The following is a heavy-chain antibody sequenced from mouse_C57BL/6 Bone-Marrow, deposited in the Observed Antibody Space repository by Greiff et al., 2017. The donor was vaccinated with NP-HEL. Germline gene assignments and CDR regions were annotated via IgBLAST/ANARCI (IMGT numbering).Heavy chain of an antibody. CDR1: GFNIKDYY. V-gene: IGHV14-1*01. CDR2: IDPEDGDT. D-gene: IGHD1-1*01. Sequence: VQLKQSGAELVRPGASVKLSCTASGFNIKDYYMHWVKQRPEQGLEWIGRIDPEDGDTEYAPKFQGKATMTADTSSNTAYLQLSSLTSEDTAVDYCTTTTVVATKGFAYWGQGTLVTVSA. CDR3: TTTTVVATKGFAY. J-gene: IGHJ3*01.